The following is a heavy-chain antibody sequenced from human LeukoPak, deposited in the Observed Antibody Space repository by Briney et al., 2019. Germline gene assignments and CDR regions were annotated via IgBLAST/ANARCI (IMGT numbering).Heavy chain of an antibody. CDR1: GGSFSSYA. V-gene: IGHV1-69*04. CDR2: IIPILGIA. D-gene: IGHD4-11*01. CDR3: ARDRLTTDSDYTLGDV. J-gene: IGHJ6*02. Sequence: ASVNVSCKASGGSFSSYAISWVRQAPGQGLEWMGRIIPILGIANYAQKFQDRVTITADKSTSTAYMELSSLRSEDTAVYYCARDRLTTDSDYTLGDVWGQGTTVTVSS.